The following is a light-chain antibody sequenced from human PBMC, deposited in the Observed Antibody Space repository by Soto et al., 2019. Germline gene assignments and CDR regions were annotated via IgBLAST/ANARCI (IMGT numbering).Light chain of an antibody. V-gene: IGLV2-14*01. Sequence: QSALTQPASVSGSPGQSITISCTGTSSDVGGYDFVSWYQQRPGKAPKLIIYDVSNRPSGVSNRFSGSKSGNTASLTISGLHAEDEADYYFTSYTRSDIGVFSGGTKPTVL. CDR1: SSDVGGYDF. J-gene: IGLJ3*02. CDR3: TSYTRSDIGV. CDR2: DVS.